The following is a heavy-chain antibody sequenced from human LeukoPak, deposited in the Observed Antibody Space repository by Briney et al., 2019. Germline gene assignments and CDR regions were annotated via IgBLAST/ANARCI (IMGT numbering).Heavy chain of an antibody. V-gene: IGHV6-1*01. D-gene: IGHD3-22*01. J-gene: IGHJ4*02. Sequence: SQTLSLTCAISGDSVSSNSAAWNWIRQSPSRGLEWLGRTYYRSKWYNDYAVSVKSRITINPDTSKNQFSLQLNSVTPEDTAVYYCARAKFWSGGRSGYSPFDYWGQGTLVTVSS. CDR1: GDSVSSNSAA. CDR2: TYYRSKWYN. CDR3: ARAKFWSGGRSGYSPFDY.